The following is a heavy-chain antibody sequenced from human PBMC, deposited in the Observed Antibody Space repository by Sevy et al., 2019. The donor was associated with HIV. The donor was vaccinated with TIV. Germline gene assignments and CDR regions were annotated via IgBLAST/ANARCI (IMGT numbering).Heavy chain of an antibody. J-gene: IGHJ4*02. CDR1: GFSFSNSA. D-gene: IGHD2-2*01. CDR2: ISSDGVST. V-gene: IGHV3-64D*06. CDR3: ARRGDCSSTSCFHFDY. Sequence: GRSLRLSCSGSGFSFSNSAMNWVRQTPGKGLKYVSAISSDGVSTYYTDSVRGRFTISRDNSKNTLYLQMSSLRVEDTAVYYCARRGDCSSTSCFHFDYWGQGTLVTVSS.